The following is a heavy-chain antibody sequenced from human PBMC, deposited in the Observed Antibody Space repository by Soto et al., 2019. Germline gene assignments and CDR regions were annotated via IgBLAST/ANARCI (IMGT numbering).Heavy chain of an antibody. CDR3: VRTACVINNCSYRGVR. D-gene: IGHD1-20*01. J-gene: IGHJ4*02. V-gene: IGHV3-33*01. Sequence: QGQLVESGGGVVQPGRSLRLSCVASGFDFKTYGMHWVRQAPGKGLEWVAVIGFDGTNIHYSDSVRGRFSISRDNSENPVSLQMNSLRVADTALYYCVRTACVINNCSYRGVRWGQGTLVTV. CDR1: GFDFKTYG. CDR2: IGFDGTNI.